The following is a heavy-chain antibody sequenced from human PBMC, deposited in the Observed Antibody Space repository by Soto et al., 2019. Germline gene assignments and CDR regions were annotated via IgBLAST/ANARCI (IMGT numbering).Heavy chain of an antibody. CDR2: IIPIFGTA. D-gene: IGHD4-17*01. J-gene: IGHJ4*02. Sequence: QVQLVQSGAEVKKPGSSVKVSCKASGGTFSSYAISWVRQAPGQGLEWMGGIIPIFGTANYAQKFQGRVTITAYESTSTASMELSSLRSEDTAVYYCARVRPDYGVDYWGQGTLVTVSS. CDR1: GGTFSSYA. CDR3: ARVRPDYGVDY. V-gene: IGHV1-69*01.